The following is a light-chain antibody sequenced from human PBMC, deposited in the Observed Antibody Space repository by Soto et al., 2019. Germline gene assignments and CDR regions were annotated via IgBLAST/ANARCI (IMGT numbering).Light chain of an antibody. CDR1: QSVSSSY. V-gene: IGKV3-20*01. CDR3: QQYGSSPPYT. Sequence: EIVLTQSPGTLSLSPGERATLSCRASQSVSSSYLAWYQQKPGQAPRLLIYGASSRATGIPDRFSGSGSGTDFTRTISRLEPEDFAVYYCQQYGSSPPYTFGQGPKLKIK. CDR2: GAS. J-gene: IGKJ2*01.